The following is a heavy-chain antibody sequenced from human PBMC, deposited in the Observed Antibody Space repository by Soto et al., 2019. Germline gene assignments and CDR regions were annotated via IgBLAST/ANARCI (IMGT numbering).Heavy chain of an antibody. CDR2: IIPIFGTA. V-gene: IGHV1-69*13. D-gene: IGHD2-2*01. J-gene: IGHJ5*02. CDR3: ARDQGRPPSPTVPNWFDP. Sequence: SVKVSCKASGGTFSSYAISWVRQAPGQGLEWMGGIIPIFGTANYAQKFQGRVTITADESTSTAYMELSSLRSEDTAVYYCARDQGRPPSPTVPNWFDPWGQGTLVTVSS. CDR1: GGTFSSYA.